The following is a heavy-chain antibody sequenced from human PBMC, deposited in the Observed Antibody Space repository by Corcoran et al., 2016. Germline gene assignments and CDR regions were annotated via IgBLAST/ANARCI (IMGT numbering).Heavy chain of an antibody. Sequence: QVQLQESGPGLVKPSETLSLTCTVSGGSVSSGSYYWSWIRQPPGKGLEWIGYIYYSGSTNYNPSLKSRVIISIDTSKNQFSLKLSSVTAADPGVYYWARGLNYGYVWGSYRLKYGMDVWGQGTTVTVSS. CDR2: IYYSGST. CDR3: ARGLNYGYVWGSYRLKYGMDV. CDR1: GGSVSSGSYY. D-gene: IGHD3-16*02. J-gene: IGHJ6*02. V-gene: IGHV4-61*01.